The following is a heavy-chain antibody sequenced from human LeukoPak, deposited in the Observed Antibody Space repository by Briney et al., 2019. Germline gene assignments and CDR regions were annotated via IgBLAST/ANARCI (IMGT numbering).Heavy chain of an antibody. CDR3: ARSVVVGRVFPGLDY. CDR1: GFTFSNYG. D-gene: IGHD2-21*01. J-gene: IGHJ4*02. CDR2: TSRSADKT. V-gene: IGHV3-23*01. Sequence: AGSLRLSCAASGFTFSNYGMNWVRQAPGQGLELVSATSRSADKTYYADTVEGRFTITRDNSKNTLYLQMNSLRAEDTSVYYCARSVVVGRVFPGLDYWGQGTLVTVSS.